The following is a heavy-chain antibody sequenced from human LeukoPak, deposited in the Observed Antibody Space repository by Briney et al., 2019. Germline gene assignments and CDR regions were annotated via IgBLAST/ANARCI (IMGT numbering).Heavy chain of an antibody. Sequence: GGSLRLSCAASGFTFSSYAVSWVRQAPGKGLEWGSAISGSGGSTYYPDPEKGRCTFSRDNSTNTLYLQMNSLRAEDTAVYYCAKDQPDSSGWYTTPASGFDYWGQGTLVTVSS. D-gene: IGHD6-19*01. CDR2: ISGSGGST. V-gene: IGHV3-23*01. CDR1: GFTFSSYA. CDR3: AKDQPDSSGWYTTPASGFDY. J-gene: IGHJ4*02.